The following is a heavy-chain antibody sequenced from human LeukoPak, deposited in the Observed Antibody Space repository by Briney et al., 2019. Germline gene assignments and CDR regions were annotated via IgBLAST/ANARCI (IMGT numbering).Heavy chain of an antibody. CDR1: GYTFTGYY. CDR2: INPNSGGT. V-gene: IGHV1-2*02. J-gene: IGHJ6*03. D-gene: IGHD6-6*01. CDR3: ARDGYSSSSYYYMDL. Sequence: ASVKVSCKASGYTFTGYYMLWVRQAPGQGLEWMGWINPNSGGTNYAQKFQGRVTMTRDTSISTAYMELSRLRSDDTAVYYCARDGYSSSSYYYMDLWGKETTVTVSS.